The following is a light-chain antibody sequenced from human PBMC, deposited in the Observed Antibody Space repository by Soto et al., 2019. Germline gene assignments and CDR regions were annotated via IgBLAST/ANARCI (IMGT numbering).Light chain of an antibody. Sequence: EIVMTQSPATLSVSPGERATLSCRASQSVSSNLAWYQQKPGQAPRLLINNAFNRATGIPARFSGSGSGTDFTLTISRLEPEDFAVYYCQQYGSSPITFGQGTRLEIK. J-gene: IGKJ5*01. CDR2: NAF. CDR1: QSVSSN. CDR3: QQYGSSPIT. V-gene: IGKV3-20*01.